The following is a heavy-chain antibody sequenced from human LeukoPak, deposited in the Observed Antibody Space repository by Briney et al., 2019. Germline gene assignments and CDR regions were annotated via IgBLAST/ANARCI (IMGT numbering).Heavy chain of an antibody. D-gene: IGHD1-26*01. J-gene: IGHJ4*02. Sequence: PSETLSLTCKVSLGSINNYYWSWIRQPAGKGLEGIGRIHKSGTTYYSPSLKSRVTMSIDTSKNQFSLQLSAVTAADTAIYYCARVFGGNSLDYWGQGTLVAVSS. CDR3: ARVFGGNSLDY. V-gene: IGHV4-4*07. CDR2: IHKSGTT. CDR1: LGSINNYY.